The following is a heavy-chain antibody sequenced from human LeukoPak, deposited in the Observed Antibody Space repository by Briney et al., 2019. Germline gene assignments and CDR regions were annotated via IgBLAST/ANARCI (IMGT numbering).Heavy chain of an antibody. D-gene: IGHD2-15*01. J-gene: IGHJ6*02. CDR2: IKGDGSET. CDR3: ARDRWELLSNSYHYCGLDV. CDR1: GFRLSGYW. V-gene: IGHV3-7*03. Sequence: GGSLRLSCAASGFRLSGYWMTWVRQAPGKGLEWVANIKGDGSETSYVTSVRGRFTISRDNAKNSLYLQMNNLRVEDTAVYYCARDRWELLSNSYHYCGLDVWGQGTTVTVSS.